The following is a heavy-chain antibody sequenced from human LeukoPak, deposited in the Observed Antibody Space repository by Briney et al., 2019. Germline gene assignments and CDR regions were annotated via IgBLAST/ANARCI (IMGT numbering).Heavy chain of an antibody. Sequence: SQTLSLTCAISGDSVSSNSAAWNWIRQSPSRGLEWLGRTDDRSKWYNDYAVSVKSRITINPDTSKNQFSLQLNSVTPEDAAVYYCARASRIAAKRTYYFDYWGQGTLVTVSS. D-gene: IGHD6-13*01. CDR1: GDSVSSNSAA. V-gene: IGHV6-1*01. CDR2: TDDRSKWYN. CDR3: ARASRIAAKRTYYFDY. J-gene: IGHJ4*02.